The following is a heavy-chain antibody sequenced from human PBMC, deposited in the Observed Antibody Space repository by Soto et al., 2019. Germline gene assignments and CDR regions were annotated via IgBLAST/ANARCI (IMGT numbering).Heavy chain of an antibody. D-gene: IGHD3-10*01. CDR1: GFTFSDFY. J-gene: IGHJ6*02. CDR2: IGGTGKTI. Sequence: QVQLVESGGGLVKPGGSLRLSCTASGFTFSDFYMSWIRQAPGKGLEWLSFIGGTGKTIEYGDSVKGRYTISRYNAKNSVFLQITSLRAEDSAVYYCARDWNGSGTYYTPVGLYYYYYGMDVWGQGTTVTVSS. CDR3: ARDWNGSGTYYTPVGLYYYYYGMDV. V-gene: IGHV3-11*01.